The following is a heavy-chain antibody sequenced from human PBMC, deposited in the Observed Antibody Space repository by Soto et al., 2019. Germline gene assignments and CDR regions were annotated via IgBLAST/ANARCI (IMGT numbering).Heavy chain of an antibody. Sequence: ASVKVSCKASGYTFTGYYMHWVRQAPGQGLERMGWINPNSGGTNYAQKFQGRVTMTRDTSISTAYMELSRLRSDDTAVYYCARLVGLEWLLNIYYYGMDVWGQGTTVTVSS. D-gene: IGHD3-3*01. CDR3: ARLVGLEWLLNIYYYGMDV. J-gene: IGHJ6*02. CDR2: INPNSGGT. CDR1: GYTFTGYY. V-gene: IGHV1-2*02.